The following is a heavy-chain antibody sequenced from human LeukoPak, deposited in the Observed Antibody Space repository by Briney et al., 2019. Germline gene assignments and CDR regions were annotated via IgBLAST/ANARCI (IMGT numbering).Heavy chain of an antibody. V-gene: IGHV1-8*01. J-gene: IGHJ4*02. D-gene: IGHD7-27*01. CDR2: MNPKSGNT. Sequence: ASVKVSCKTSGYTFTNYDINWVRQATGQGLEWMGWMNPKSGNTGSAQRFQGRVTLTRDTSISTAYMELSSLRSEDTAVYYCARVWGSIDYWGQGTLVTVSS. CDR1: GYTFTNYD. CDR3: ARVWGSIDY.